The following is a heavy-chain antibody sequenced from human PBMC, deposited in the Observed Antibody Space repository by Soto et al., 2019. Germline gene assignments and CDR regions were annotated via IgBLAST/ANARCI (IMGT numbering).Heavy chain of an antibody. D-gene: IGHD3-3*01. Sequence: SGPTLVNPTQTLTLTRTFSGFSLSTSGVGVGWIRQPPGKALEWLALIYWDDDKRYSPSLKSRLTITKDTSKNQVVLTMTNMDPVDTATYYCAHHPLTIFGVVVFDPWGQGTLVTAPQ. J-gene: IGHJ5*02. CDR3: AHHPLTIFGVVVFDP. CDR2: IYWDDDK. V-gene: IGHV2-5*02. CDR1: GFSLSTSGVG.